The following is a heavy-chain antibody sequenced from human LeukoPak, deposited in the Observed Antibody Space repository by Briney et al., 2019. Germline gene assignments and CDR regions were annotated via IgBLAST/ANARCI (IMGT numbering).Heavy chain of an antibody. D-gene: IGHD2-15*01. CDR1: GFTFSSYT. V-gene: IGHV3-30-3*01. Sequence: PGRSLRLSCAASGFTFSSYTMHWVRQAPGQGLEWVAVISYDGSNKYYADSVKGRFTISGDTSKNTLYLQMNSLRAEDTAVYYCAKVGDDIVVVVDPDYWGQGTLVTVSS. CDR2: ISYDGSNK. J-gene: IGHJ4*02. CDR3: AKVGDDIVVVVDPDY.